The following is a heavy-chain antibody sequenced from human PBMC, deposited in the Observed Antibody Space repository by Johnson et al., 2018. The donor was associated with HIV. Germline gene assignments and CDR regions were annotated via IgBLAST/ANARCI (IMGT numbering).Heavy chain of an antibody. V-gene: IGHV3-66*01. CDR2: IFSGGST. Sequence: VQLVESGGGVVQPGRSLRLSCAASGFTVSSNYMTWVRKAPGKGLEWVSVIFSGGSTYYADSVKGRFTISRDNSKNTLYLQMNSLRAEDTAVYYCARGSHDYVWGSYPGDAFDIWGQGTMVTVSS. CDR1: GFTVSSNY. D-gene: IGHD3-16*02. CDR3: ARGSHDYVWGSYPGDAFDI. J-gene: IGHJ3*02.